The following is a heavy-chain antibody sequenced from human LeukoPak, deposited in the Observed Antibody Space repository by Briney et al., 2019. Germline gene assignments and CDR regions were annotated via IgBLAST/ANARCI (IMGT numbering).Heavy chain of an antibody. V-gene: IGHV1-8*01. Sequence: ASVNVSCKASGYTFTSYDINWVRQATGQGLEWMGWMNPNSGNTGYAQKFQGRVTMTRNTSISTAYMELSSLRSEDTAVYYCARGSLLWFGELLVARWFDPWGQGTLVTVSS. CDR3: ARGSLLWFGELLVARWFDP. J-gene: IGHJ5*02. CDR1: GYTFTSYD. D-gene: IGHD3-10*01. CDR2: MNPNSGNT.